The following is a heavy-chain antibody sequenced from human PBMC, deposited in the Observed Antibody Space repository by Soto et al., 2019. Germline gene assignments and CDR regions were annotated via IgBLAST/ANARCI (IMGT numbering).Heavy chain of an antibody. Sequence: SDTLSLTCTVSGGSISSYYWSWIRQPPGKGLEWIGYIYYSGSTNYNPSLKSRVTISVDTSKNQFSLKLSSVTAADTAVYYCARDRIFDYWGQGTLVTVSS. J-gene: IGHJ4*02. V-gene: IGHV4-59*01. D-gene: IGHD2-15*01. CDR3: ARDRIFDY. CDR2: IYYSGST. CDR1: GGSISSYY.